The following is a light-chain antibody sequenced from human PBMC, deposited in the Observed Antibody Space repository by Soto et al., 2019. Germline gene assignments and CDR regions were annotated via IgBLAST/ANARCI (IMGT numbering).Light chain of an antibody. CDR3: HQYAGSPRT. Sequence: EIVLTQSPATLSLSPGEGATLSCRASQSVSNYLAWYQQKPGQAPRLLIFDASKRATGIPARFSGSGSGTDFTLTISSLEPEDFAVYYCHQYAGSPRTFGQGTKVEI. J-gene: IGKJ1*01. V-gene: IGKV3-11*01. CDR2: DAS. CDR1: QSVSNY.